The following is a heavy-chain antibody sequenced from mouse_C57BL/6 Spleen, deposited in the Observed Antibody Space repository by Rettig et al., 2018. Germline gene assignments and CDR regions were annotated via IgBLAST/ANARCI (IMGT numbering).Heavy chain of an antibody. CDR3: ARGWLLPVYYYAMDY. Sequence: DVQLQESGPGLVKPSQSLSLTCSVTGYSITSGYYWNWIRQFPGNKLEWMGYISYDGSNNYNPSLKNRISITRDTSKNQFFLKLNSVTTEDTATYYCARGWLLPVYYYAMDYWGQGTSVTVSS. J-gene: IGHJ4*01. D-gene: IGHD2-3*01. CDR2: ISYDGSN. CDR1: GYSITSGYY. V-gene: IGHV3-6*01.